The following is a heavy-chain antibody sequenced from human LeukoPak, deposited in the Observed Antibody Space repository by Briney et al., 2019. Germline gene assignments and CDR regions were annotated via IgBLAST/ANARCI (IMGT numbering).Heavy chain of an antibody. D-gene: IGHD2-15*01. J-gene: IGHJ6*03. CDR3: ARDVVVVVGASRSNFYFYMDV. CDR1: GYTFTGYY. Sequence: GASVKVSCKASGYTFTGYYIHWVRQAPGQGLEWMGWINPNNGATDYAQKFQGRITMRRDTSITTAYMELSSLRSDDTAIYYCARDVVVVVGASRSNFYFYMDVWGKGTTVTVSS. CDR2: INPNNGAT. V-gene: IGHV1-2*02.